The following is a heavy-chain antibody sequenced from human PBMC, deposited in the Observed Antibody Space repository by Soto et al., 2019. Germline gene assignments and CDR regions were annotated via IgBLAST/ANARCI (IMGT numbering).Heavy chain of an antibody. CDR2: IWPDGNDK. CDR1: GFTFSDHY. D-gene: IGHD2-8*01. CDR3: VRGSSCSNGVRYNLGWFGP. J-gene: IGHJ5*02. Sequence: QVQLVESGGGLVMPGESLRLSCAASGFTFSDHYMSWIRQAPGKGLEWVAIIWPDGNDKYYADSVKGRFTISSDNSKNTLSLQMNSVRAEDTAVYYCVRGSSCSNGVRYNLGWFGPWGQGTLVTVSS. V-gene: IGHV3-33*08.